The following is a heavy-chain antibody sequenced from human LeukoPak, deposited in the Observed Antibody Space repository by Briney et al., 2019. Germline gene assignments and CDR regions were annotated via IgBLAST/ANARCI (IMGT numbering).Heavy chain of an antibody. CDR1: GGSFSGYY. J-gene: IGHJ6*03. V-gene: IGHV4-34*01. CDR2: INHSGST. D-gene: IGHD3-10*01. Sequence: SETLSLTCAVYGGSFSGYYWSWIRQPPGKGLEWIGEINHSGSTNYNPSLKSRVTISVDTSKNQFSLKLSSVTAADTAVYYCARRSGGPLIYYYYYYMDVWGKGTTVTISS. CDR3: ARRSGGPLIYYYYYYMDV.